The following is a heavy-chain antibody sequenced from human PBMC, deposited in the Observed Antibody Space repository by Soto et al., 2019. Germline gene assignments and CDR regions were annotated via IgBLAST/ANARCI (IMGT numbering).Heavy chain of an antibody. D-gene: IGHD6-19*01. CDR1: GFTFKTYN. Sequence: EVQLEESGGALVQPGGSLRLSCAASGFTFKTYNMNWVRQAPGKGLEWVSDIGTSGTPVYYADSVKGRFTIYRDNAKNSLFLQMHSLRDADTALYFCARDPSPDSSGWYYCDYWGQGTLVTVSS. V-gene: IGHV3-48*02. CDR2: IGTSGTPV. J-gene: IGHJ4*02. CDR3: ARDPSPDSSGWYYCDY.